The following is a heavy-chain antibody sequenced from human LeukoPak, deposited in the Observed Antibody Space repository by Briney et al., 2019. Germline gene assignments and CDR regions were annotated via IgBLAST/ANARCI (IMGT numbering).Heavy chain of an antibody. V-gene: IGHV1-46*01. CDR1: GYTFTCYY. CDR2: INPSGGST. D-gene: IGHD1-26*01. J-gene: IGHJ3*02. CDR3: ASLNSGSYGVDAFDI. Sequence: ASVKVSCKASGYTFTCYYMHWVRQAPGQGLEWMGIINPSGGSTSYAQKFQGRVTMTRDTSTSTVYMELSSLRSEDTAVYYCASLNSGSYGVDAFDIWGQGTMVTVSS.